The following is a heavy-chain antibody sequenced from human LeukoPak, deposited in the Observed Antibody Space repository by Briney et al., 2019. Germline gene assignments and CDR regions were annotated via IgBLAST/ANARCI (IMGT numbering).Heavy chain of an antibody. D-gene: IGHD6-13*01. J-gene: IGHJ4*02. Sequence: GGSLRLSCAASGFTFGSYGMHWVRQAPGKGLEWVAVISYDGSNKYYADSVKGRFTISRDNYKNTLYLQMNSLRAEDTAVYYCAKDGSSWYYFDYWGQGTLVTVSS. CDR1: GFTFGSYG. V-gene: IGHV3-30*18. CDR2: ISYDGSNK. CDR3: AKDGSSWYYFDY.